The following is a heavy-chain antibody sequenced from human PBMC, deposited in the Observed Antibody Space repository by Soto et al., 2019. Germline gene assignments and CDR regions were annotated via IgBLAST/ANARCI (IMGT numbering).Heavy chain of an antibody. CDR2: ISSSSRTI. J-gene: IGHJ3*02. CDR3: ARRGRGYDDAGYAFDI. D-gene: IGHD5-12*01. V-gene: IGHV3-48*01. CDR1: GFTFSTYN. Sequence: EVQLVESGGGLVQPGGSLRLSCAASGFTFSTYNMNWVRQAPGKGLEWVSYISSSSRTIYYADSVKGRFTISRDNAKNSLYLQMNSLRAADTAVYYCARRGRGYDDAGYAFDIWGQGTLVTVSS.